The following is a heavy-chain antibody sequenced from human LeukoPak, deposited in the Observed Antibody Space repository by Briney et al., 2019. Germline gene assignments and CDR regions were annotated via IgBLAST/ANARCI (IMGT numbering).Heavy chain of an antibody. CDR1: GFTFSSYW. CDR2: IKHDGSED. Sequence: GGSLRLSCAASGFTFSSYWMKWVRQAPGKGLEWEANIKHDGSEDYYLDSVKGRFTISRDNAKSSMWLQMNSLRDEDTAVYYGARVRRDSSGYYDVGYFDYWGQGTLVTVSS. CDR3: ARVRRDSSGYYDVGYFDY. J-gene: IGHJ4*02. V-gene: IGHV3-7*01. D-gene: IGHD3-22*01.